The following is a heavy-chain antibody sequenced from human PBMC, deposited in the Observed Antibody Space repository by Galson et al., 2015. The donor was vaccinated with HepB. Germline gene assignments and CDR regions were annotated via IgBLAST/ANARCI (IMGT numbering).Heavy chain of an antibody. CDR3: ARGPHFDRSGYYLNWFDP. Sequence: SLRLSCAVSGFTFNNYNMNWVRQAPGRGLEWVSYISSSSRPIYYADSVKGRFTISRDNAKNSLYLQMDSLRDEDTAIHYCARGPHFDRSGYYLNWFDPWGQGTLVTVSS. CDR1: GFTFNNYN. J-gene: IGHJ5*02. V-gene: IGHV3-48*02. CDR2: ISSSSRPI. D-gene: IGHD3-22*01.